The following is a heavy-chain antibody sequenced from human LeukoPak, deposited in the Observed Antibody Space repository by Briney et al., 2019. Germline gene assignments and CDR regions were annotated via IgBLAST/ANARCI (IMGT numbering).Heavy chain of an antibody. Sequence: PRVSLRLSCVSSGFINGTAWMSWVRQAPWKGLEWLGHIKNEGTGATTDYVAPAKGRFANSRDDSKNMIYLQMSSLKIDDTAIYYCIAHFPYFYGFDVWGKGTTVTVSS. V-gene: IGHV3-15*01. D-gene: IGHD3-3*02. CDR1: GFINGTAW. CDR2: IKNEGTGATT. CDR3: IAHFPYFYGFDV. J-gene: IGHJ6*04.